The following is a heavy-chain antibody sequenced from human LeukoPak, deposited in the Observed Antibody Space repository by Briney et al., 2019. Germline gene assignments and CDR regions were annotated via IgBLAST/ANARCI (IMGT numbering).Heavy chain of an antibody. J-gene: IGHJ4*02. CDR1: GGSISSSSYY. D-gene: IGHD3-22*01. Sequence: SETLSLTCTVSGGSISSSSYYWGWIRQPPGKGLEWIGSIYYSGSTYYNPSLKSRVTISVDTSKNQFSLKLSSVTAADTAVYYCARRSDYYDSSPVDYWGQGTLVTVSS. CDR3: ARRSDYYDSSPVDY. CDR2: IYYSGST. V-gene: IGHV4-39*07.